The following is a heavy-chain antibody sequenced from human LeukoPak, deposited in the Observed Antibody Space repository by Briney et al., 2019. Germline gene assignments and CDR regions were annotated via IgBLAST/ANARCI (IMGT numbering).Heavy chain of an antibody. D-gene: IGHD3-22*01. CDR2: ISGSGDAT. CDR1: GFIFSHYA. J-gene: IGHJ4*02. V-gene: IGHV3-23*01. Sequence: GGSLRLSCAVSGFIFSHYAMSWVRQAPGKGLEWVSSISGSGDATKYADSVMGRFTISRDNSKNTLYLQMNSLRAEDTAVYYCARERYYYDSSPVGGGGYYFDYWGQGTLVTVSS. CDR3: ARERYYYDSSPVGGGGYYFDY.